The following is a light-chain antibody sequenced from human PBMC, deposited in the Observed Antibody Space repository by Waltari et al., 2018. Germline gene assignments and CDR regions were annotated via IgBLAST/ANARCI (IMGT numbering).Light chain of an antibody. V-gene: IGKV3-20*01. Sequence: EIVLTQSPETLSFSPGERATLSCRARQSIGRYLVWYQQKPGQAPSVLIYGASTRPSGIPDRFSGSASGTDFSLTISRLEPEDFAVYHCQKHDRLPATFGQGAKVE. CDR1: QSIGRY. CDR3: QKHDRLPAT. CDR2: GAS. J-gene: IGKJ1*01.